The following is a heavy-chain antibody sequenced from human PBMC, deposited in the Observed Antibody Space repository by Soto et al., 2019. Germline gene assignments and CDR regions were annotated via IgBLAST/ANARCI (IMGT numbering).Heavy chain of an antibody. V-gene: IGHV4-39*01. Sequence: SETLSLTCTVSGGSISSSSYYWCWIRHPPGKGLEWIGSIYYSGSTYYNPSLKSRVTISVDTSKNQFSLKLSSVTAADTAVYYCARRENCYGSGPIGWFDPWGQGTLVTVSS. CDR1: GGSISSSSYY. CDR3: ARRENCYGSGPIGWFDP. D-gene: IGHD3-10*01. CDR2: IYYSGST. J-gene: IGHJ5*02.